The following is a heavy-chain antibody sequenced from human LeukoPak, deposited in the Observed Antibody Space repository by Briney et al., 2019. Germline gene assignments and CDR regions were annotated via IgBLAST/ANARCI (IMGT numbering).Heavy chain of an antibody. CDR3: ARVRAIFDPNRYFYDSTRYFHD. V-gene: IGHV1-2*02. D-gene: IGHD3-22*01. CDR1: GYTFTGYY. J-gene: IGHJ1*01. CDR2: INPNSGGT. Sequence: GASVKVSCKASGYTFTGYYMHWVRQAPGQGLEWMGWINPNSGGTNYAQKFQGRVTMTRDTSISTAYMELSRLRSDDTAVYYCARVRAIFDPNRYFYDSTRYFHDWGQGILVTVSS.